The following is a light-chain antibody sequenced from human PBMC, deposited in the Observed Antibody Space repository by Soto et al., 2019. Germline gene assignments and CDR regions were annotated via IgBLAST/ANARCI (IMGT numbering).Light chain of an antibody. CDR2: INSDGSH. J-gene: IGLJ3*02. CDR3: QAWGTGMRV. V-gene: IGLV4-69*01. CDR1: SGHSSYA. Sequence: QSVLTQSPSASASLGASVKLTCSLSSGHSSYAIAWHQQQPEKGPRFLMKINSDGSHTKGDGIPDRFSGSSSGAERYLTISSLQSEDEADYYCQAWGTGMRVCGGGTKLTVL.